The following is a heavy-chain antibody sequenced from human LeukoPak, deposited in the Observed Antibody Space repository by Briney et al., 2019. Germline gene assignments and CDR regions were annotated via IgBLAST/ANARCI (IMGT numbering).Heavy chain of an antibody. V-gene: IGHV1-8*01. CDR3: AVHLPGDYLDP. D-gene: IGHD4-17*01. Sequence: ASVTVSFKASGYTFTIYDINWLRQAAGQGLEWMGWMNPDSGNTDFAQKFQGRVTMTRNTSLSTAYRELSSLTSEDTAVYYCAVHLPGDYLDPWGQGTLVTVSS. CDR1: GYTFTIYD. CDR2: MNPDSGNT. J-gene: IGHJ5*02.